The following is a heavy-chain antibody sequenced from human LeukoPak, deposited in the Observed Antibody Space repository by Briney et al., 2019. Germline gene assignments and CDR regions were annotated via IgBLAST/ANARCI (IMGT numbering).Heavy chain of an antibody. D-gene: IGHD6-13*01. CDR3: ARDGARGAAAGTRGDY. J-gene: IGHJ4*02. CDR1: GFTFTTYA. Sequence: GGSLRLSCAASGFTFTTYAMSWVRQAPGRGLDWVSVISNSGDSTYYADSVKGRFTISRDNSKSTLFLQMSSLRAEDTAVYYCARDGARGAAAGTRGDYWGQGALVTVSS. V-gene: IGHV3-23*01. CDR2: ISNSGDST.